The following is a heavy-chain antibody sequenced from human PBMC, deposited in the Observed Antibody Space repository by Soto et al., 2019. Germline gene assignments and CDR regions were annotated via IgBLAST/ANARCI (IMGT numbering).Heavy chain of an antibody. J-gene: IGHJ6*02. CDR3: ARQDGSGWKQEYYYGMDV. CDR2: IYPGDSDT. Sequence: GESLKISCKGSGYRFTSYWIGWVRQMPGKGLEWMGIIYPGDSDTRYSPSFQGQVTISADKSISTAYLQWSSLKASDTAMYYCARQDGSGWKQEYYYGMDVWGQGTTVTVSS. CDR1: GYRFTSYW. D-gene: IGHD6-19*01. V-gene: IGHV5-51*01.